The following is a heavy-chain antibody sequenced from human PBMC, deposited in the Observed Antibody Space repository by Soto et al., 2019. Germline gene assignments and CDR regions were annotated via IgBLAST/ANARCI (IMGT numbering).Heavy chain of an antibody. J-gene: IGHJ6*02. CDR2: IIPIFGTA. CDR3: ARSPHTSGYYSPLSYYYYYGMDV. D-gene: IGHD3-22*01. Sequence: ASVKVSCKXSGGTFSSYAISWVRQAPGQGLEWMGGIIPIFGTANYAQKFQGRVTITADESTSTAYMELSSLRSEDTAVYYCARSPHTSGYYSPLSYYYYYGMDVWGQGTTVTVSS. V-gene: IGHV1-69*13. CDR1: GGTFSSYA.